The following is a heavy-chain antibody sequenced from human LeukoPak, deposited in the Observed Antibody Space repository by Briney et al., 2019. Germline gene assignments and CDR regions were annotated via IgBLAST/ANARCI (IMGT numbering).Heavy chain of an antibody. CDR3: ARSYSGSWYEHFDY. CDR1: GXTFSSYA. CDR2: ISSNGGST. Sequence: GGSLRLSCAASGXTFSSYAMHWVRQAPGKGLEYVSAISSNGGSTYYANSVKGRFTIFRDNSKDTLYLQMGSLRAEDMAVYYCARSYSGSWYEHFDYWGQGTLVTVSS. D-gene: IGHD6-13*01. J-gene: IGHJ4*02. V-gene: IGHV3-64*01.